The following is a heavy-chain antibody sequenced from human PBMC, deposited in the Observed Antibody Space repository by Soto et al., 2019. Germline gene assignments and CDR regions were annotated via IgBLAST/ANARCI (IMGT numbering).Heavy chain of an antibody. D-gene: IGHD6-13*01. CDR3: ARGIAEAGPRKVWFDP. CDR2: IYYSGST. J-gene: IGHJ5*02. V-gene: IGHV4-30-4*01. CDR1: GGSISSGDYY. Sequence: LSLTCTVSGGSISSGDYYWSWIRQPPGKGLEWIGYIYYSGSTYYNPSLKSRVTISVDTSKNQFSLKLSSVTAADTAVYYCARGIAEAGPRKVWFDPWGQGTLVTVSS.